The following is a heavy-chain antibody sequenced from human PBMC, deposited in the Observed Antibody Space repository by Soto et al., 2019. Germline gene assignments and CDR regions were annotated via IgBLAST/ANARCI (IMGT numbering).Heavy chain of an antibody. CDR2: IWYDGSNK. J-gene: IGHJ6*02. Sequence: PGGSLRLSCAASGFTFISYGMHWVLQAPGKGLKWVAVIWYDGSNKYYADSVKGRFTISRDNSKNTLYLQMNSLRAEDTAVYYCAREPVVPAAMDTDTTNPSHRYGMDVWGQGTTVTVSS. CDR3: AREPVVPAAMDTDTTNPSHRYGMDV. CDR1: GFTFISYG. V-gene: IGHV3-33*01. D-gene: IGHD2-2*01.